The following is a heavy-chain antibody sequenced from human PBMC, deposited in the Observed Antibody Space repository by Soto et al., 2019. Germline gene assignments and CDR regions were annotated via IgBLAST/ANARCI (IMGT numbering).Heavy chain of an antibody. V-gene: IGHV5-10-1*01. D-gene: IGHD5-12*01. Sequence: PXESLKISFQGSGYTFTGHWTSWVRQMPGKGLEWMGRIDPSDSYTDYSPTVQGHVTMSADKSINTAYLQWSSLQASDTAVYYCTRHTGYDSSLDYWGQGTLVTVSS. CDR3: TRHTGYDSSLDY. CDR1: GYTFTGHW. J-gene: IGHJ4*02. CDR2: IDPSDSYT.